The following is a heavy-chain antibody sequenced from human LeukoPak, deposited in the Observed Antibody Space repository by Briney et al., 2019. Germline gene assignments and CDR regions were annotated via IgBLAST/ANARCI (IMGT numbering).Heavy chain of an antibody. CDR2: IRNDASKT. V-gene: IGHV3-30*02. D-gene: IGHD6-19*01. Sequence: GGSLRLSCAASGFSFSSLGMHWVRQAPGKGLDWVAYIRNDASKTYYADSVKGRFTISRDNSKNTLYLQMNSLRAEDTAVYYCARVAVADLYYFDFWGQGTLVAVSS. CDR1: GFSFSSLG. CDR3: ARVAVADLYYFDF. J-gene: IGHJ4*02.